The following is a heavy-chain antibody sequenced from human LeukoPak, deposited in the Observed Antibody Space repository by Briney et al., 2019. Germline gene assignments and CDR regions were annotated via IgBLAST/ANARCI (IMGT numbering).Heavy chain of an antibody. CDR3: AKGYGSAFPGYNWFDP. CDR2: INHSGST. CDR1: GGSFSGYY. D-gene: IGHD3-10*01. V-gene: IGHV4-34*01. Sequence: SETLSLTCAVYGGSFSGYYWSWIRQPPGKGLEWIGEINHSGSTNYNPSLKSRVTISVDTSKNQFPLKLSSVTAADTAVYYCAKGYGSAFPGYNWFDPWGQGTLVTVSS. J-gene: IGHJ5*02.